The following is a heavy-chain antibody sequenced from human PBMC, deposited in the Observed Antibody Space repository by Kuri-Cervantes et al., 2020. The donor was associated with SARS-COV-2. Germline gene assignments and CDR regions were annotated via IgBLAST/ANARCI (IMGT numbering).Heavy chain of an antibody. V-gene: IGHV4-34*01. CDR3: ARGPVIVGDTRRRVLDY. CDR2: INHSGST. D-gene: IGHD1-26*01. Sequence: SETLSLTCAVYGGSFSGYYWSWIRQPPGKGLEWIGEINHSGSTNYNPSLKSRVTISVDTSKNQFSLKLSSVTAADTAVYYCARGPVIVGDTRRRVLDYWGQGTTVTVSS. CDR1: GGSFSGYY. J-gene: IGHJ6*02.